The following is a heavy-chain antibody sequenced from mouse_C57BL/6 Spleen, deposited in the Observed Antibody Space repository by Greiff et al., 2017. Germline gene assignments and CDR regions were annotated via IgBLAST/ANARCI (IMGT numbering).Heavy chain of an antibody. J-gene: IGHJ3*01. V-gene: IGHV2-2*01. CDR3: DRNFDYDSAWFAY. CDR2: ICSGGSP. CDR1: GFSLTRYG. D-gene: IGHD2-4*01. Sequence: VQLQQSGPGLVQPSQSLSITCTVSGFSLTRYGVHWVRQSPGKGLECLGVICSGGSPVYNAAFISRLSSSKDNSKRQVFFQMMSMKAEDTAIYYWDRNFDYDSAWFAYWGQGTLVTVSA.